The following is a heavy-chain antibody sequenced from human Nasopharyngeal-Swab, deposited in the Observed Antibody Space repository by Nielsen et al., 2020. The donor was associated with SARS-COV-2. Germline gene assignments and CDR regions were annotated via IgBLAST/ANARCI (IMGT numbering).Heavy chain of an antibody. CDR3: ARDFHIVVVPAALDY. V-gene: IGHV3-7*01. CDR1: GFTFSSYC. Sequence: GESLKISCAASGFTFSSYCMHWVRQPPGKGLEWVDNIKQDGSEKYYVDSVKGRFTISRDKAKNSLYLQMNSLRAEDTAVYYCARDFHIVVVPAALDYWGQGTLVTVSS. D-gene: IGHD2-2*01. CDR2: IKQDGSEK. J-gene: IGHJ4*02.